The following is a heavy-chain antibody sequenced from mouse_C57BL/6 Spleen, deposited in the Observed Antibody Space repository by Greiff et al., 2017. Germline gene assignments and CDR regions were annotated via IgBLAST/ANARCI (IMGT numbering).Heavy chain of an antibody. CDR1: GYTFTSYW. D-gene: IGHD3-2*02. CDR3: ERRGGSGLYFDY. Sequence: QVQLQQPGAELVRPGSSVKLSCKASGYTFTSYWMHWVKQRPIQGLEWIGNIDPSDSETHYNQKFKDKATLTVDKSSSTAYMQLSSLTSEDSAVYYCERRGGSGLYFDYWGQGTTLTVSS. V-gene: IGHV1-52*01. J-gene: IGHJ2*01. CDR2: IDPSDSET.